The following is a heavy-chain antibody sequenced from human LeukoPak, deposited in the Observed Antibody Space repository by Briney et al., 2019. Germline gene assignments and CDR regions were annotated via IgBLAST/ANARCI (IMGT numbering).Heavy chain of an antibody. D-gene: IGHD3-3*01. CDR1: GFTFSSYW. CDR3: ARDRSPYYDFWSGYYRNAFDI. V-gene: IGHV3-7*01. Sequence: GGFLRLSCAASGFTFSSYWMSWVRQAPGKGLEWVANIKQDGSEKYYVDSVKGRFTISRDNAKNSLYLQMSSLRAEDTAVYYCARDRSPYYDFWSGYYRNAFDIWGQGTMVTVSS. J-gene: IGHJ3*02. CDR2: IKQDGSEK.